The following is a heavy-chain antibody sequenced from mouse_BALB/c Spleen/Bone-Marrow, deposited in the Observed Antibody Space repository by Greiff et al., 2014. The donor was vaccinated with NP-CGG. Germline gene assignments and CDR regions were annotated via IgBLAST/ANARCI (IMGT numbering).Heavy chain of an antibody. CDR1: GFSLANYG. D-gene: IGHD2-1*01. Sequence: VKLVESGPGLVAPSQSLSITCTVSGFSLANYGIHWVRQPPGKGLEWLGVIWAGGSTNYNSALMSRLSISKDNSKRQVLLKMNSLQTDDTAMYYCARDPGYSGNYLFVYWGQGTLVTVSA. CDR3: ARDPGYSGNYLFVY. V-gene: IGHV2-9*02. J-gene: IGHJ3*01. CDR2: IWAGGST.